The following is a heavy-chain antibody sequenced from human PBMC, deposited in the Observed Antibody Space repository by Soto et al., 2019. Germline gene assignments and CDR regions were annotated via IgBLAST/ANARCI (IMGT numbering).Heavy chain of an antibody. CDR2: INAGNGNT. CDR1: GYTFTGYA. D-gene: IGHD6-19*01. CDR3: ARAVAVAADFDY. Sequence: AASVKVSCTASGYTFTGYAMHWVRQAPGQRLEWMGWINAGNGNTKYSQKFQGRVTITRDTSASTAYMELSSLRSEDTAVYYCARAVAVAADFDYWGQGTLVTVSS. J-gene: IGHJ4*02. V-gene: IGHV1-3*01.